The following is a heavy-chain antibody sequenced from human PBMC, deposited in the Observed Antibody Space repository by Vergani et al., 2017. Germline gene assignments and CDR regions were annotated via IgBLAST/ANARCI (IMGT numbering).Heavy chain of an antibody. CDR1: GFTFRNYK. CDR2: ITSGSSYT. V-gene: IGHV3-21*02. CDR3: ARDSXIPVPATLVGMDV. Sequence: VQLVESGGGLVKPGGSVRLSCAASGFTFRNYKMHWIRQAPGKGLEWISSITSGSSYTYYGDSVKGRFTVSRDNAKNSLYLHMNSLRAEDTGLYYCARDSXIPVPATLVGMDVWGQGTRVTVSS. J-gene: IGHJ6*02. D-gene: IGHD2-15*01.